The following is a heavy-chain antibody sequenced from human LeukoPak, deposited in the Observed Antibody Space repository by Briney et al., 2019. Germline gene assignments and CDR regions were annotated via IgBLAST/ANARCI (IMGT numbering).Heavy chain of an antibody. D-gene: IGHD6-19*01. J-gene: IGHJ3*02. CDR3: ARDQYSGHWFYAFDI. V-gene: IGHV3-48*02. CDR2: ISSSISTK. CDR1: GFTFRSYS. Sequence: GGSLRLSCAASGFTFRSYSMNWVRQAPGKGLEWVSYISSSISTKYYADSVKGRFTISRDNAKNSLYLQMNSLRDEDTAVYYCARDQYSGHWFYAFDIWGQGTMVTVSS.